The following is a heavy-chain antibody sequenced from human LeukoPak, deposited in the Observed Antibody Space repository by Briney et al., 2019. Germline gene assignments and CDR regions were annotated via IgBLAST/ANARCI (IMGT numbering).Heavy chain of an antibody. CDR2: ISGSGGST. CDR3: AKDSGSYPYYYMDV. J-gene: IGHJ6*03. CDR1: GFTFSSYA. D-gene: IGHD1-26*01. Sequence: GGSLRLSCAASGFTFSSYAMSWVRQAPGKGLEWVSAISGSGGSTYYADSVKGRFTISRDNSKNTLYLQMNSLRAEDTAVYYCAKDSGSYPYYYMDVWGKGTTVTVSS. V-gene: IGHV3-23*01.